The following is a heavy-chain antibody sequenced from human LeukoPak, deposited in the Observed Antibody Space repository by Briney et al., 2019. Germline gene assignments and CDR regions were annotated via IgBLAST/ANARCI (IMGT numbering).Heavy chain of an antibody. V-gene: IGHV4-34*01. D-gene: IGHD2-2*01. Sequence: SETLSLTCAVYGGSFSGYYWSWISQSPGKGLEWIGEINHSGSTNYNPSLKSRVTISVDTSKNQFSLKLSSVTAADTAVYYCARGKPRPYCSSTSCSLGDYWGQGTLVTVSS. J-gene: IGHJ4*02. CDR2: INHSGST. CDR1: GGSFSGYY. CDR3: ARGKPRPYCSSTSCSLGDY.